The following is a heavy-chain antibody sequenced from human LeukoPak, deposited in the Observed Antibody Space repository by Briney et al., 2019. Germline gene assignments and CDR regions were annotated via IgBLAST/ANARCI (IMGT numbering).Heavy chain of an antibody. CDR2: ISSSGSTI. CDR1: GFTFSDYY. J-gene: IGHJ3*02. Sequence: PGGSLRLSCAASGFTFSDYYMSWIRQAPGKGLEWISYISSSGSTIYYADSVKGRFTISRDDAKNSLYLQVNSLRAEDTAVYYCARTAIAGTLYEAFDIWGQGTMVTVSS. CDR3: ARTAIAGTLYEAFDI. V-gene: IGHV3-11*01. D-gene: IGHD6-13*01.